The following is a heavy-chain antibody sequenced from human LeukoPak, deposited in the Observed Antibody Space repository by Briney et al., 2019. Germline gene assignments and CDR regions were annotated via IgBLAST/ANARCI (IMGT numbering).Heavy chain of an antibody. D-gene: IGHD2-2*01. CDR1: GGSISNYY. CDR3: ARGLYCSSTSCYGGWFDP. J-gene: IGHJ5*02. Sequence: SETLSLTCTVSGGSISNYYWSWIRQPPGKGLEWIGDIYKTGSTNYNPSLKSRVTISVDTSKTQFSLRLTSVTAADTAVYYCARGLYCSSTSCYGGWFDPWGQGTLVTVSS. V-gene: IGHV4-59*01. CDR2: IYKTGST.